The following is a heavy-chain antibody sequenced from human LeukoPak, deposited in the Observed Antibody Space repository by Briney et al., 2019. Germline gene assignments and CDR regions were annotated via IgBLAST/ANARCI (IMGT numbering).Heavy chain of an antibody. J-gene: IGHJ4*02. D-gene: IGHD4-17*01. V-gene: IGHV3-9*01. CDR1: GFTFDDFA. CDR3: AKGHNTVTTAGEY. CDR2: ISWNSGNI. Sequence: GGSLRLSCAASGFTFDDFAMHWVRQAPGKGLEWVSGISWNSGNIGYADSVKGRFTISRDNSKNTLYLQMNSLRAEDTAVYYCAKGHNTVTTAGEYWGQGTLVTVSS.